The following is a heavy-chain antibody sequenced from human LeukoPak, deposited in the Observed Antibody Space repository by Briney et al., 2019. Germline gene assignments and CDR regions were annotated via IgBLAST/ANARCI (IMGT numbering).Heavy chain of an antibody. CDR3: ARVTGYRIEDYFDY. J-gene: IGHJ4*02. Sequence: PSETLSLTCTVSGGSISSYYWSWIRQPPGKGLEWIGYIYYSGSTNYNPSLKSRVTISVETSKNEFSLKLRSVTAADTAVYYCARVTGYRIEDYFDYWGQGALVTVSS. D-gene: IGHD6-13*01. CDR1: GGSISSYY. CDR2: IYYSGST. V-gene: IGHV4-59*01.